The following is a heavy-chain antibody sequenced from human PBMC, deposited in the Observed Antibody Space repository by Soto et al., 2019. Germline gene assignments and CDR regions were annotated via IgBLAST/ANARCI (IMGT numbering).Heavy chain of an antibody. J-gene: IGHJ1*01. CDR3: AKDRAYYYDSSGYYGYFRH. D-gene: IGHD3-22*01. Sequence: SETLSLTCTVSGSSINSSGYYWGWIRQPPGKGLEWIGSMFYGVSTYYNPSLKSRVTVSVDTSKNQFSLNLRSVTAADTAVYYCAKDRAYYYDSSGYYGYFRHWGQGTLVTVSS. V-gene: IGHV4-39*02. CDR2: MFYGVST. CDR1: GSSINSSGYY.